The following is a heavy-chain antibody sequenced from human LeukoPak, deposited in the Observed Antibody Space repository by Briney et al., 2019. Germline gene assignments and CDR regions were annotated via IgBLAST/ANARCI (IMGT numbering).Heavy chain of an antibody. Sequence: GGSLRLTCAASGFTFSSYWMSWVRQAPGKGLEWVANIKQDGSEKCYVDSVKGRFTISRDNAKNSLYLQMNSLRAEDTAVYYCARVGGYDPYYFDYWGQGTLVTVSS. J-gene: IGHJ4*02. D-gene: IGHD5-12*01. V-gene: IGHV3-7*01. CDR2: IKQDGSEK. CDR3: ARVGGYDPYYFDY. CDR1: GFTFSSYW.